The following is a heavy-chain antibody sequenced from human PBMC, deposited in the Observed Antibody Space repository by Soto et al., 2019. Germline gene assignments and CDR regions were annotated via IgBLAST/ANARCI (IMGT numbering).Heavy chain of an antibody. J-gene: IGHJ6*02. V-gene: IGHV1-2*04. D-gene: IGHD3-22*01. Sequence: ASVKVSCKASGYTFTGYYMHWVRQAPGQGLEWMGWINPNSGGTNYAQKFQGWVTMTRDTSISTAYMELSRLRSDDTAVYYCARAPRGYDSSGYPPVYYHYGMAVWGQGTTVTVSS. CDR1: GYTFTGYY. CDR2: INPNSGGT. CDR3: ARAPRGYDSSGYPPVYYHYGMAV.